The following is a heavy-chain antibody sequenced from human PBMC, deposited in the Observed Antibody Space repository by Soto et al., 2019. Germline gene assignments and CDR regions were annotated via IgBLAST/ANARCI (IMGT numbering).Heavy chain of an antibody. CDR3: ARGGYSGYEAYYYYYYGMDV. Sequence: GASVKVSCKASGYTFTGYYMHWVRQAPGQGLEWMGWINPNSGGTNYAQKFQGWVTMTRGTSISTAYMELSRLRSDDTAVYYCARGGYSGYEAYYYYYYGMDVWGQGTTVTVSS. J-gene: IGHJ6*02. D-gene: IGHD5-12*01. CDR2: INPNSGGT. V-gene: IGHV1-2*04. CDR1: GYTFTGYY.